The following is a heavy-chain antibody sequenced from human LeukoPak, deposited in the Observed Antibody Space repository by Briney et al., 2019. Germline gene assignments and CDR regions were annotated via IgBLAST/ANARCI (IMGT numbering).Heavy chain of an antibody. D-gene: IGHD2-15*01. Sequence: GGSLRLSCAGTGLAFNMFAIDWVRQAPGRGLEWVSGLSRGGSTTNYADSVKGRFTISRDTSQSSVFLQMHSLRPEDTAVQYCAREQRLRYCSETVCTEGYYFDYWGQGTPVTVSS. J-gene: IGHJ4*02. CDR3: AREQRLRYCSETVCTEGYYFDY. CDR2: LSRGGSTT. CDR1: GLAFNMFA. V-gene: IGHV3-23*01.